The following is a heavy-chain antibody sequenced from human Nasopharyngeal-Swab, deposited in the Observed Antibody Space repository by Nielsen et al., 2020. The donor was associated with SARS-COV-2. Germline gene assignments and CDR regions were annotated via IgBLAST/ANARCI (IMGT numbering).Heavy chain of an antibody. J-gene: IGHJ4*02. Sequence: GESLKISCVASGFTGSSYAMHWVRQAPGKGLEWVAVISYDGGNKNYADSVRGRFTISRDNSKNTLYLQMDSLRPEDTAVYYCARTDSGSYAAYFDYWGQGTQVTVSS. V-gene: IGHV3-30-3*01. CDR1: GFTGSSYA. CDR3: ARTDSGSYAAYFDY. CDR2: ISYDGGNK. D-gene: IGHD1-26*01.